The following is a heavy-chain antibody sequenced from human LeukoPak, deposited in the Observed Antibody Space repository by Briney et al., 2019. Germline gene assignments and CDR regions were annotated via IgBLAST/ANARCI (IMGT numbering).Heavy chain of an antibody. CDR2: ISSSGSTI. CDR3: ARFREGLIDY. J-gene: IGHJ4*02. V-gene: IGHV3-48*03. Sequence: PGGSLRLSCAASGFTFSSYEMNWVRQAPGKGLEWVSYISSSGSTIYYADSVKGRFTISRDNAKNSLYLQMNSLRAEDTAVYYCARFREGLIDYWGQGTLVTVSS. CDR1: GFTFSSYE.